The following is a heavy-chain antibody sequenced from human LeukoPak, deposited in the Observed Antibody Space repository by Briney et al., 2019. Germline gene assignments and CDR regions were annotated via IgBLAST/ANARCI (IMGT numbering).Heavy chain of an antibody. Sequence: PGGSLRLSCAASGFTFTSCWMNWVRQAPGKGLEWVANIKPDGSEKCYVDSVKGRFTISRDNAKNSLFLQMNSLRAEDTAVYYCASGNWNDRAFDIWGQGTMVAVSS. CDR1: GFTFTSCW. D-gene: IGHD1-20*01. CDR2: IKPDGSEK. V-gene: IGHV3-7*01. J-gene: IGHJ3*02. CDR3: ASGNWNDRAFDI.